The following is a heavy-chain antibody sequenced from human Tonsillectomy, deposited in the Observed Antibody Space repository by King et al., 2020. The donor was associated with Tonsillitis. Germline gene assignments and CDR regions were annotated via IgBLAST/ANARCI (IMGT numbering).Heavy chain of an antibody. D-gene: IGHD4-17*01. Sequence: QLVQSGAEVKKPGASVKVSCKASGYTFTRYPMHWVRQAPGQRLEWMGWINADNGNTKYSQKFHDRLTITRDTSASTAYMELSGLRSKDTAVYYCARGDDDYDDYVTSYYYGMDVWGQGTTVTVSS. V-gene: IGHV1-3*01. CDR3: ARGDDDYDDYVTSYYYGMDV. J-gene: IGHJ6*02. CDR2: INADNGNT. CDR1: GYTFTRYP.